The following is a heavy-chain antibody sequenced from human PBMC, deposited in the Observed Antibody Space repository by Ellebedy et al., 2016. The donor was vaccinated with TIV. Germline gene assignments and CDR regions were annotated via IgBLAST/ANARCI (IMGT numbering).Heavy chain of an antibody. CDR2: IYTSGST. D-gene: IGHD3/OR15-3a*01. CDR3: ARDLPYFDFWSGTDRYYYYYYMDV. CDR1: GGSISSYY. J-gene: IGHJ6*03. V-gene: IGHV4-4*07. Sequence: SETLSLXXTVSGGSISSYYWSWIRQPPGKGLEWIGRIYTSGSTNYNPSLKSRVTMSVDTSKNQFSLKLSSVTAADTAVYYCARDLPYFDFWSGTDRYYYYYYMDVWGKGTTVTVSS.